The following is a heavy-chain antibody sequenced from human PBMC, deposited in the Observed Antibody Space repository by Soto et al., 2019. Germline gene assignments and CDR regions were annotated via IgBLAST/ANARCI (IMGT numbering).Heavy chain of an antibody. J-gene: IGHJ4*02. CDR3: SRHIGVTGTRGFDY. D-gene: IGHD6-19*01. CDR2: ISYRGTT. CDR1: GGSISETYW. V-gene: IGHV4-4*02. Sequence: QVQLQESGPGLVEPSETLSLTCAVSGGSISETYWWSWVRQPPGKGLEWIGEISYRGTTRYNPSLRSRGTISMDTSRNQISLTLISVTAADSASYYCSRHIGVTGTRGFDYWGQGTLVTVSS.